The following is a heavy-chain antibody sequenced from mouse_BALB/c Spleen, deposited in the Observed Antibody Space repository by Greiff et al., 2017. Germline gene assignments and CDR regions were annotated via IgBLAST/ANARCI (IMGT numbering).Heavy chain of an antibody. V-gene: IGHV5-6*01. CDR1: GFTFSSYG. Sequence: EVKLVESGGDLVKPGGSLKLSCAASGFTFSSYGMSWVRQTPDKRLEWVATISSGGSYTYYPDSVKGRFTISRDNAKNTLYLQMSSLKSEDTAMYYCARDYYGSNIYYAMDYWGQGTSVTVSS. D-gene: IGHD1-1*01. CDR3: ARDYYGSNIYYAMDY. J-gene: IGHJ4*01. CDR2: ISSGGSYT.